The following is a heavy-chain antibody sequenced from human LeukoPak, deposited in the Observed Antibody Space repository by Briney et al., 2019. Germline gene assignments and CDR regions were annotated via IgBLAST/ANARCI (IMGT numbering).Heavy chain of an antibody. CDR2: ISSDGSRV. D-gene: IGHD6-13*01. J-gene: IGHJ4*02. Sequence: GGSLRLSCAASGFTFSDYWMHWVRQAPGKGLVWVSRISSDGSRVTYADSVKGRFTISRDNAKNTLYLQMNSLRAEDTAVYYCARDLMASSFSSSWYRYYFDYWGQGTLVTVSS. CDR1: GFTFSDYW. CDR3: ARDLMASSFSSSWYRYYFDY. V-gene: IGHV3-74*01.